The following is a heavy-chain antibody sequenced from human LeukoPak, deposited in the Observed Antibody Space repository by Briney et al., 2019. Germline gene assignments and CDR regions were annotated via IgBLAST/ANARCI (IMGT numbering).Heavy chain of an antibody. V-gene: IGHV3-7*03. J-gene: IGHJ4*02. Sequence: PGGSLRLSCAASGFTLSSYYMSWVRQAPGKGLEWVANIKQDGSEQKYVDSVKGRFTMSRDNARGSLYLQMNSLTADDTAIYYCARRRDYFDYWGQGTLVTVSS. CDR1: GFTLSSYY. CDR3: ARRRDYFDY. CDR2: IKQDGSEQ.